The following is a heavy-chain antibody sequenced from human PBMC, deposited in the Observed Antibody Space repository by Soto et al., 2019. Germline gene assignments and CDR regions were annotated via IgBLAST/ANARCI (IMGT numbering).Heavy chain of an antibody. V-gene: IGHV4-39*01. D-gene: IGHD2-15*01. J-gene: IGHJ4*02. Sequence: PSETLSLTCTVSGGSISSSSYYWGWIRQPPGKGLEWIGSIYYSGSTYYNPSLKSRVTISVDTSKNQFSLKLSSVTAADTAVYYCARQTFYGSGGSCYFDYWGQGTLVTVSS. CDR1: GGSISSSSYY. CDR3: ARQTFYGSGGSCYFDY. CDR2: IYYSGST.